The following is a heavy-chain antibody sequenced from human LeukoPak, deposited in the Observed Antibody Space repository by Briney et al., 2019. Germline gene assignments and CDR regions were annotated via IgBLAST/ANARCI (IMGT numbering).Heavy chain of an antibody. CDR1: GFTFSSYE. CDR2: IRFDGSNK. CDR3: AKFNRQYCSSTSCYGGFDY. J-gene: IGHJ4*02. V-gene: IGHV3-30*02. D-gene: IGHD2-2*01. Sequence: GGSLRLSCAASGFTFSSYEMNWVRQAPGKGLEWVAFIRFDGSNKYYTDSVKGRFTLCRDNSKNTLYLQINSLRAEDTAVYYCAKFNRQYCSSTSCYGGFDYWGQGTLVAVSS.